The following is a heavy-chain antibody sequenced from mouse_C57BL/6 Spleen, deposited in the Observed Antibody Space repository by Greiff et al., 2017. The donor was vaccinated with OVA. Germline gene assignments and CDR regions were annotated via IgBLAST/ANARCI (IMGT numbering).Heavy chain of an antibody. D-gene: IGHD2-4*01. Sequence: EVQVVESGGGLVKPGGSLKLSCAASGFTFSSYAMSWVRQTPEKRLEWVATISDGGSYTYYPDNVKGRFTISRDNAKNNLYLQMSHLKSEDTAMYYCARDYDYDGRGFAYWGQGTLVTVSA. J-gene: IGHJ3*01. CDR1: GFTFSSYA. CDR3: ARDYDYDGRGFAY. CDR2: ISDGGSYT. V-gene: IGHV5-4*01.